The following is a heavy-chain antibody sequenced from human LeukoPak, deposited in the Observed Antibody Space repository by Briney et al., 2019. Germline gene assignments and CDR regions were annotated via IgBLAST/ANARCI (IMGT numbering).Heavy chain of an antibody. V-gene: IGHV3-13*01. Sequence: GGSLRLSCVASGFTFSNYDMHWVRQATAEGLEWVSAIGYVGDRYYAGSVKGRFAISRENARNSLYLQMNSLQAGDTAVYYCARGNILTGYTYWGQGIVVTVSS. CDR2: IGYVGDR. J-gene: IGHJ4*02. CDR1: GFTFSNYD. CDR3: ARGNILTGYTY. D-gene: IGHD3-9*01.